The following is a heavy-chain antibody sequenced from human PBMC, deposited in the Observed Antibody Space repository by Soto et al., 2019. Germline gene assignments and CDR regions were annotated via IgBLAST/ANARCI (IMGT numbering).Heavy chain of an antibody. Sequence: PSETLSLTCTVSGGSISSSSCYWGWIRQPPGKGLEWIGSIYYSGSTYYNPSLKSRVTISVDTSKNQFSLKLSSVTAADTAVYYCARQGLISEPAGNYWGQGTLVTVSS. CDR2: IYYSGST. CDR1: GGSISSSSCY. CDR3: ARQGLISEPAGNY. V-gene: IGHV4-39*01. J-gene: IGHJ4*02. D-gene: IGHD2-2*01.